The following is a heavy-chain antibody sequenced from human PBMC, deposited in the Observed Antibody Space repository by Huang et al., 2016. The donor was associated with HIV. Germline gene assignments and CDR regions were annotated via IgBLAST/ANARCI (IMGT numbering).Heavy chain of an antibody. D-gene: IGHD3-9*01. CDR2: FDPEIGET. CDR1: EYTLTELS. V-gene: IGHV1-24*01. J-gene: IGHJ4*02. CDR3: ATGFDVFFDF. Sequence: QVQLVQSRAEVKKPGASVKVSCKVSEYTLTELSIHWVRQTPGKGLERMGGFDPEIGETIYAQKCQGRVTMTEDTSTETAFMELSGLRPEDTAVYYCATGFDVFFDFWGQGTLVTVSS.